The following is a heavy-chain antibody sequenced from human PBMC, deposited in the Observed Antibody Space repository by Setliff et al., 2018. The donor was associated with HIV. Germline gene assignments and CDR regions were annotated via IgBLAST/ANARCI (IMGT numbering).Heavy chain of an antibody. CDR1: ANTFTTYY. CDR2: IDPSGGGT. Sequence: ASVKVSCKASANTFTTYYLHWVRLAPGQGLEWMGMIDPSGGGTTYPQKFQDRLTMTGDTSTSTVYLEMSSLKPEDTALYYCARENSPLPTYSLRVWGQGTPVTVSS. CDR3: ARENSPLPTYSLRV. J-gene: IGHJ4*02. V-gene: IGHV1-46*01. D-gene: IGHD1-26*01.